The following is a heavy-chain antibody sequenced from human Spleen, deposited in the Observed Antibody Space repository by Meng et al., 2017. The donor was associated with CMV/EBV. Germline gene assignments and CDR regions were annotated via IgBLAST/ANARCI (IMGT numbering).Heavy chain of an antibody. CDR1: RGSTGNFCY. CDR2: FRNSGST. Sequence: CPVSRGSTGNFCYWGWFRQTPGKGLEWIGSFRNSGSTSSSPSLQSRVTISVDTSKNQFSLNLRSVTATDTAVYYCARMEWQWSYWGQGTLVTVSS. V-gene: IGHV4-39*01. D-gene: IGHD6-19*01. CDR3: ARMEWQWSY. J-gene: IGHJ4*02.